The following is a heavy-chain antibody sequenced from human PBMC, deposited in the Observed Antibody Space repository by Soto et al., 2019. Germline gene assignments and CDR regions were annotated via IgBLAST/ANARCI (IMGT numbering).Heavy chain of an antibody. D-gene: IGHD3-3*01. CDR1: GGSFSSYY. CDR2: INHSGST. CDR3: ARGEPRFMEWLLLSEYFDP. V-gene: IGHV4-34*01. J-gene: IGHJ5*02. Sequence: SETLSLTCAVYGGSFSSYYWSWIRQPPGKGLEWIGVINHSGSTNYDPSLKSRVTISIDTSENQVSLTLSSVTAADTAVYYCARGEPRFMEWLLLSEYFDPWGQGTLVTVSS.